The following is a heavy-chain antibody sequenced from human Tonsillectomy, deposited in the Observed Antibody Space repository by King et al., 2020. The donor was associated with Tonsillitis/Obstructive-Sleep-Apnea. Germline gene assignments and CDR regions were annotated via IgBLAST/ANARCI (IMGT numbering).Heavy chain of an antibody. CDR3: TRLRVVPLAPDYYYFMDV. J-gene: IGHJ6*03. D-gene: IGHD2-15*01. Sequence: VQLQESGPGLVKPSQTLSLRCTVSGALISSGGYFWTWIRQRPREGLEWIGGIDNTARSLHSPALKSRVGLSVDTSTNEFSLRLNSVTAADTAVYYCTRLRVVPLAPDYYYFMDVWGRGATVTVSS. CDR1: GALISSGGYF. CDR2: IDNTARS. V-gene: IGHV4-31*03.